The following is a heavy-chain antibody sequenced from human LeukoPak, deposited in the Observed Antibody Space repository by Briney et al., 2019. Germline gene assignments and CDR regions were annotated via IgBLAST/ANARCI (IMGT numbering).Heavy chain of an antibody. D-gene: IGHD6-19*01. J-gene: IGHJ4*02. CDR2: IYYSGST. CDR1: GGSISSSSYY. V-gene: IGHV4-39*01. Sequence: ETLSLTCTVSGGSISSSSYYWGWIRQPPGKGLEWIGNIYYSGSTYYNPSLKSRVTISVDTSKNQFSLKLSSVTAADTAVYYCARRPLPITSGWYYFDYWGQGTLVTVSS. CDR3: ARRPLPITSGWYYFDY.